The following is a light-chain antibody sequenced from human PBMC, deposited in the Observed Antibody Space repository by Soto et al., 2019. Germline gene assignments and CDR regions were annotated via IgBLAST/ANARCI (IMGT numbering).Light chain of an antibody. CDR1: QSVGSSY. Sequence: EIVLTQSPGTLSLSPGVRATLSCRPSQSVGSSYLAWYQQRPGRAPRLLIYDASSRATGIPDRFSGSGSGTDFTLTISRLEPEDFAVYYCQQYGSSFTFGQGTRLEI. J-gene: IGKJ5*01. CDR2: DAS. CDR3: QQYGSSFT. V-gene: IGKV3-20*01.